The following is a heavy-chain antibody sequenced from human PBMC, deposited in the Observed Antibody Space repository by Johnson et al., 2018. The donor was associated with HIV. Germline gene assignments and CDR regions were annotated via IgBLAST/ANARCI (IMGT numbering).Heavy chain of an antibody. CDR3: ARRAPSGMLDGFDI. D-gene: IGHD5-12*01. Sequence: QVQLMESGGGVVQPGGSLRLSCAASGFTFSSYGMQWVRQAPGKGLEWVAFIRYDGSNKYFADSVKGRFTISRDNSKNTLYLQMNSLKTEDTAVYYCARRAPSGMLDGFDIWGQGTMVTVSS. J-gene: IGHJ3*02. V-gene: IGHV3-30*02. CDR2: IRYDGSNK. CDR1: GFTFSSYG.